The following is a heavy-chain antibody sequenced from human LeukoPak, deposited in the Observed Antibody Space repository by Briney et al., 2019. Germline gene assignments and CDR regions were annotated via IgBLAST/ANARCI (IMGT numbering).Heavy chain of an antibody. J-gene: IGHJ4*02. Sequence: SETLSLTCAVYGGSFSGYYWSWICQPPGKGLEWIGEINRSGSTNYNPSLKSRVTISVDTSKNQFSLKLSSVTAADTAVYYCARGRRRYYYDSSGYSDNDYWGQGTLVTVSS. D-gene: IGHD3-22*01. CDR1: GGSFSGYY. V-gene: IGHV4-34*01. CDR2: INRSGST. CDR3: ARGRRRYYYDSSGYSDNDY.